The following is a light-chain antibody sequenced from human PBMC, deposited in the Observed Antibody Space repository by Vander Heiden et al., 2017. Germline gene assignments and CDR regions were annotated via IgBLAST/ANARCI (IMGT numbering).Light chain of an antibody. Sequence: QSALTQPASMSGSPGQSITISCTGTSSDVGVYNYVSWYQQHPCKAPKLIIYDVTNRPSGVSNRFSGSKSGNTASLTISGLQAEDEADYDCSSYTSITTVIFGGGTKLTVL. CDR1: SSDVGVYNY. V-gene: IGLV2-14*01. CDR2: DVT. CDR3: SSYTSITTVI. J-gene: IGLJ2*01.